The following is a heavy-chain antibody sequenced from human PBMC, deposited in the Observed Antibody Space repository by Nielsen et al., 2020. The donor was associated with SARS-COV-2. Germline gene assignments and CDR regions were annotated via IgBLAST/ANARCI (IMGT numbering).Heavy chain of an antibody. Sequence: GGSLRLSCAASGFTFSSLWMSWVRQVPGKGLEWVADIKPDGSEKVYVDSVKGRFTISRDNAKNSLYLQMNSLRAEDTALYYCATKIGELGAFDIWGQGTMVTVST. V-gene: IGHV3-7*03. CDR1: GFTFSSLW. CDR2: IKPDGSEK. J-gene: IGHJ3*02. D-gene: IGHD3-10*01. CDR3: ATKIGELGAFDI.